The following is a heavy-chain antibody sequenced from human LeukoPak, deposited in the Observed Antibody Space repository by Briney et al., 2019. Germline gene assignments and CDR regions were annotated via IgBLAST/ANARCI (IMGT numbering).Heavy chain of an antibody. D-gene: IGHD6-13*01. CDR1: GFTFSDYW. Sequence: GGSLRLSCAASGFTFSDYWMSWVRQAPGKGLEWVANIKHDGSEKDYVDSVKGRFTISRDNAKNSLYLQMNSLRAEDTAVYYCEREYSSNYNAFDIWGQGTMVTVSS. V-gene: IGHV3-7*01. CDR3: EREYSSNYNAFDI. CDR2: IKHDGSEK. J-gene: IGHJ3*02.